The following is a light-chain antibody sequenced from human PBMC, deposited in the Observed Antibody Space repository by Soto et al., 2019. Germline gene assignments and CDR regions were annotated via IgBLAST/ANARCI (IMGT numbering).Light chain of an antibody. CDR3: QQLKSYPLT. CDR1: QAMSTN. Sequence: DIQLTQSPSFLSASIGDRVTISCRATQAMSTNLAWYQQKPGKAPKLLIYSASTLQSGVPSRFSGSESGTWFTLTISSLQPEDFATYYCQQLKSYPLTFGGGTKVESK. V-gene: IGKV1-9*01. CDR2: SAS. J-gene: IGKJ4*01.